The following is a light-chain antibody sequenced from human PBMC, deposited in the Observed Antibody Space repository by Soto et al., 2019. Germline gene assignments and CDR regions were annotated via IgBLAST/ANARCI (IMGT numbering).Light chain of an antibody. CDR1: QNVNNY. Sequence: EIVLTQSPATLSLSPGQRATLFCRASQNVNNYLAWYQQKPGQAPGLLIYDASNRATGIPARFSGSGSGTAFSLNISSLEPEDFAVYYCQQRNNWPAISVGQGTRLEIK. V-gene: IGKV3-11*01. CDR3: QQRNNWPAIS. J-gene: IGKJ5*01. CDR2: DAS.